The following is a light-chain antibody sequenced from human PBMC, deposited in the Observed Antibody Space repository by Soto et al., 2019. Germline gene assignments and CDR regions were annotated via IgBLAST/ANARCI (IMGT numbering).Light chain of an antibody. Sequence: EIVVTQSPGTLSLSPGERATLSCRASQTVNSGYLAWYHHNPGQAPRLLISGASKRATGIPDRLSGSGSGTDFTLHITRLEPEDVAVNYCQQYSRSAVTFGHGNKVDI. V-gene: IGKV3-20*01. CDR3: QQYSRSAVT. CDR1: QTVNSGY. CDR2: GAS. J-gene: IGKJ3*01.